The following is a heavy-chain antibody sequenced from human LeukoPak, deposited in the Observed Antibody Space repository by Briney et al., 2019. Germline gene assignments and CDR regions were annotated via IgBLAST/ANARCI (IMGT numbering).Heavy chain of an antibody. CDR3: ARVAAVPYNWFDP. Sequence: PSETLSLTCTVSGGSISSSSYYWGWIRQPPGKGLEWIGSIYYSGITYYNPSLKSRVTISVDTSKNQFSLKLSSVTAADTAVYYCARVAAVPYNWFDPWGQGTLVAVYS. J-gene: IGHJ5*02. V-gene: IGHV4-39*07. CDR2: IYYSGIT. CDR1: GGSISSSSYY. D-gene: IGHD6-13*01.